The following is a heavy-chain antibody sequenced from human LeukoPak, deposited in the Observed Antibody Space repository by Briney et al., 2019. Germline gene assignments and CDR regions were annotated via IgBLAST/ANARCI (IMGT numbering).Heavy chain of an antibody. CDR3: ARDSYSYGRFDY. D-gene: IGHD5-18*01. CDR1: GFTFSSYS. Sequence: PGGSLRLSCAASGFTFSSYSMNWVRQAPGKGLEWVSSISSSSSYIYYADSVKGRFTISRDNAKNSLYLQMNNLRAEDTAVYYCARDSYSYGRFDYWGQGTLVTVSS. V-gene: IGHV3-21*01. CDR2: ISSSSSYI. J-gene: IGHJ4*02.